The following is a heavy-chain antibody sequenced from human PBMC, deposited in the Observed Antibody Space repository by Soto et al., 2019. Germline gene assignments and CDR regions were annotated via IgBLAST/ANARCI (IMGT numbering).Heavy chain of an antibody. CDR3: AKARSGDLYDAFDI. D-gene: IGHD4-17*01. J-gene: IGHJ3*02. Sequence: GGSLTLSCAASGFTFSSSGMRSVRQAPGTGLEWVAVLSYDGGNKYYIDSVKGRFTISRDNSKNTLYLQMDSLRAEDTAVYYCAKARSGDLYDAFDIWGQGTVVTVSS. V-gene: IGHV3-30*18. CDR1: GFTFSSSG. CDR2: LSYDGGNK.